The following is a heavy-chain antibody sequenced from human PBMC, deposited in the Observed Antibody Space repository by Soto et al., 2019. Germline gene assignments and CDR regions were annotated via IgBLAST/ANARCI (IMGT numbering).Heavy chain of an antibody. J-gene: IGHJ4*02. Sequence: EVQVLESRGGLVQPGGSLRLSCAASGFTFSNSAMSWVRQVPGRGLEWVSVISGGRGDSTEYADSVKGRFSISRDNSRNTLYLQMSSLRADDTAVYYCAKAVGPTAPSSRVFDCWGQGTLVTVSS. CDR2: ISGGRGDST. V-gene: IGHV3-23*01. D-gene: IGHD1-26*01. CDR3: AKAVGPTAPSSRVFDC. CDR1: GFTFSNSA.